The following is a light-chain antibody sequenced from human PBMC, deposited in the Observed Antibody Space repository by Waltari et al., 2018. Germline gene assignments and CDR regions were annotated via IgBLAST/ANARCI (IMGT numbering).Light chain of an antibody. J-gene: IGKJ4*01. Sequence: IQMTQSPSSLSASIGDKITISCRASQDINNALAWFQLKPGKAPKLLIYSASNLQSGVPSRFSGSGSGTDFTLTVSSLQPEDFAVYYCQERKGGLTFGGGTKVEIK. CDR1: QDINNA. CDR3: QERKGGLT. CDR2: SAS. V-gene: IGKV1-13*02.